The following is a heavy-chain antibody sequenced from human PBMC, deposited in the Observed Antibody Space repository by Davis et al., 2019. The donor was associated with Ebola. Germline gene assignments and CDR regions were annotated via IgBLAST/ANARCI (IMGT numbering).Heavy chain of an antibody. J-gene: IGHJ4*02. CDR3: ARAPNYDVLTGTSSYYFDY. CDR2: ISGFNTNT. D-gene: IGHD3-9*01. V-gene: IGHV1-18*04. CDR1: GYTFTSYG. Sequence: SVKVSCQSSGYTFTSYGLVWVRQAPGLGLEWMGWISGFNTNTNFAQKFQGRVTVSKDTSTNTAYMGLRSLTSDDTAIYYCARAPNYDVLTGTSSYYFDYWGQGTLVTVSS.